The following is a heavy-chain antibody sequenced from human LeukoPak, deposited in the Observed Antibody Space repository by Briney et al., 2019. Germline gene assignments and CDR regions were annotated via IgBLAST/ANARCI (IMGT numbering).Heavy chain of an antibody. V-gene: IGHV3-48*03. J-gene: IGHJ6*04. CDR3: AELGITMIGGV. CDR2: ISSSGSTI. Sequence: PGGSLRLSCAASGFTFSSYEMNWVRQAPEKGLEWVSYISSSGSTIYYADSVKGRFTISRDNAKTSLHLQMNSLRAEDTAVYYCAELGITMIGGVWGKGTTVTISS. D-gene: IGHD3-10*02. CDR1: GFTFSSYE.